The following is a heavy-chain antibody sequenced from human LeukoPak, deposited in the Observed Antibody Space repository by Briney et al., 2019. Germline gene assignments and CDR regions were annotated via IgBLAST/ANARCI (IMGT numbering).Heavy chain of an antibody. CDR2: INPSGENK. CDR1: GYSFYNFC. CDR3: ARATRGYDPGRDLDY. D-gene: IGHD3-10*01. J-gene: IGHJ4*02. Sequence: GASVKVSCKASGYSFYNFCMHWVRQAPGQGLEWMGVINPSGENKRYAQKFQGRVTLTRDMSTSTVHMELSSLRSEDTAVYYCARATRGYDPGRDLDYWGQGTLVTVSS. V-gene: IGHV1-46*02.